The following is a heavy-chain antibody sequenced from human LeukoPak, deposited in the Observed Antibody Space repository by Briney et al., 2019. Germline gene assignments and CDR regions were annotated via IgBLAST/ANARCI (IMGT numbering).Heavy chain of an antibody. D-gene: IGHD5-24*01. CDR3: ASSDGSGWYFDL. V-gene: IGHV4-59*01. CDR1: GGSISSYY. CDR2: IYYSGGT. Sequence: KPSETLSLTCTVSGGSISSYYWSWIRQPPGKGLEWIGYIYYSGGTNYNPSLKSRVTISVDTSKNQFSLKLSSVTAADTAVYYCASSDGSGWYFDLWGRGTLVTVSS. J-gene: IGHJ2*01.